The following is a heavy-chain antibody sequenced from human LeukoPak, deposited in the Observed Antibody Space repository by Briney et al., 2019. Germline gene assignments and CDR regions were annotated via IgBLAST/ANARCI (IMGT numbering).Heavy chain of an antibody. Sequence: GESLKISCKASGYTFTNYWIGWVRQMPGKGLEWMGIIYPGDSDTRYSPSFQGQVTISADKSISTAYLQWSSLKASDTAMYYCARHYDYSTMGYYYYYMDVWGKGTTVTVSS. CDR3: ARHYDYSTMGYYYYYMDV. J-gene: IGHJ6*03. CDR1: GYTFTNYW. V-gene: IGHV5-51*01. CDR2: IYPGDSDT. D-gene: IGHD4-11*01.